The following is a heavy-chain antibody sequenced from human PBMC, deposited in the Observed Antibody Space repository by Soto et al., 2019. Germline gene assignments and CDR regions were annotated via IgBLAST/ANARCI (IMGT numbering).Heavy chain of an antibody. CDR3: ARLPKSYFYYYGMDV. J-gene: IGHJ6*02. D-gene: IGHD6-25*01. CDR2: ISPHNGDT. V-gene: IGHV1-18*01. CDR1: GNTFASYG. Sequence: GASVKVSCKASGNTFASYGISWVGQAPGQGLEWMGWISPHNGDTEYSQQLQDRLTMTTDTSASTAYVELRNQRSDDTAVYYCARLPKSYFYYYGMDVWGQGTTVTVSS.